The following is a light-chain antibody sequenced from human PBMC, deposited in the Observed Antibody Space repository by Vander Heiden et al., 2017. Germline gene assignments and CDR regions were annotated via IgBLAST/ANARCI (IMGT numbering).Light chain of an antibody. V-gene: IGKV3-20*01. CDR2: GAS. J-gene: IGKJ1*01. CDR1: QSVTNSY. CDR3: QQEGASPLT. Sequence: EIVLTQSPGTLSLSPGERATLSCRASQSVTNSYLAWYQQKPGQTPRLLIYGASTRAADIPDKFSGSGSGTDFTLTISSLEPEDSAVYYCQQEGASPLTFGQGTKLEI.